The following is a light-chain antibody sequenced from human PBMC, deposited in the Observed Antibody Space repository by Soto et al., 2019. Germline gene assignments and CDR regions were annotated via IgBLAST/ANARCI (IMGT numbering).Light chain of an antibody. J-gene: IGKJ2*01. Sequence: EMVLTQSPGTLSLSPGERATLSCRASQSVSSSYLAWYQQRPGQAPRLLIYGASSRATGIPDRFSGSGSGTDFSLTISRLEPEDLAVYYCQQYGSSLFTFGQGTKLEIK. CDR3: QQYGSSLFT. CDR2: GAS. V-gene: IGKV3-20*01. CDR1: QSVSSSY.